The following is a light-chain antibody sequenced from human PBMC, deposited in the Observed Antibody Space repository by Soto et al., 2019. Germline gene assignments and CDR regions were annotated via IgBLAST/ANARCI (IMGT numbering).Light chain of an antibody. CDR3: LQSIIWWT. Sequence: EIRMTNSPATLSVYTGERATRSCRASQSVSSNLAWYQQKPGQAPRLLIYAASTRATGIPARFSGSGSGTEFTLTCSCLQSADFPVYYCLQSIIWWTFDEGTKVDI. CDR1: QSVSSN. V-gene: IGKV3-15*01. J-gene: IGKJ1*01. CDR2: AAS.